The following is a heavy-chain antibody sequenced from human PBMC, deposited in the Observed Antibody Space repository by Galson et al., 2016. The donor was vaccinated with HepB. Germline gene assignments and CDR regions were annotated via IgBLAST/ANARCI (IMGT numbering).Heavy chain of an antibody. V-gene: IGHV3-49*04. D-gene: IGHD1-1*01. CDR1: GFTFGNYA. CDR2: ISIKTFGGTP. CDR3: TKNWNQAEES. Sequence: SLSLSCATSGFTFGNYALSWVRQAPGKGLEWVGYISIKTFGGTPEYAASVRGRFTISRDDSQSIAYLQMNSLKTEDTAVYYCTKNWNQAEESWGQGTLVTVSS. J-gene: IGHJ4*02.